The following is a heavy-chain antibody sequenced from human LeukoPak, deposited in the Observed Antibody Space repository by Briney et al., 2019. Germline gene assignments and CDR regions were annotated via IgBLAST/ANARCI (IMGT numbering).Heavy chain of an antibody. D-gene: IGHD4-17*01. CDR2: ISGGAGST. Sequence: GGSLRLSCAASAITFSTYAMSWVRQAPGKGLECVSVISGGAGSTYYADSVKGRFTISRDNSKNTLYLQMNSLRAEDTAVYYCAKNRDGYNDYGFFDYWGQGTLVTVSS. CDR1: AITFSTYA. J-gene: IGHJ4*02. V-gene: IGHV3-23*01. CDR3: AKNRDGYNDYGFFDY.